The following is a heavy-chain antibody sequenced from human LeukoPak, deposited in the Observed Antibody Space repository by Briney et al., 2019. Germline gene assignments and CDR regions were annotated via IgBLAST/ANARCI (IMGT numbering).Heavy chain of an antibody. Sequence: GGSLRLSCAASGVTLSSYALRGGPHAPGKGLEWVSAISGSGGSTYYADSVKGRFTISRDNSKHTLYLRMNSLRAEDTAVYYCASETVGGQGTLVTVSS. D-gene: IGHD2-15*01. CDR1: GVTLSSYA. CDR3: ASETV. J-gene: IGHJ4*02. V-gene: IGHV3-23*01. CDR2: ISGSGGST.